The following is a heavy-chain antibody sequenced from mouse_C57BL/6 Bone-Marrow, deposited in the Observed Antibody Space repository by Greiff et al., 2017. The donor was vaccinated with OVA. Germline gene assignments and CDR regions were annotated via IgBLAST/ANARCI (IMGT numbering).Heavy chain of an antibody. Sequence: QVQLKESGAELVRPGTSVKVSCKASGYAFTNYLIEWVKQRPGQGLEWIGVINPGSGGTNYNEKFKGKATLTADKSSSTAYMQLSSLTSEDSAVYFCARDYGNYGFDYWGQGTTLTVSS. J-gene: IGHJ2*01. CDR3: ARDYGNYGFDY. V-gene: IGHV1-54*01. D-gene: IGHD2-1*01. CDR1: GYAFTNYL. CDR2: INPGSGGT.